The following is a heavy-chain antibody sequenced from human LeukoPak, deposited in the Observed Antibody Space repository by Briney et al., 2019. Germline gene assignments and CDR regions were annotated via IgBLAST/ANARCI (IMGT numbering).Heavy chain of an antibody. CDR3: ATWAFYHNLDV. CDR1: GFNIGPYA. J-gene: IGHJ6*02. D-gene: IGHD2/OR15-2a*01. CDR2: IKADGSGT. V-gene: IGHV3-43*02. Sequence: GGSLRLSCAASGFNIGPYAMYWVRQGPGRGLEWVSVIKADGSGTFYSDSVRGRFTTSRDNSKNSLYLQMSSLTSDDTALYYCATWAFYHNLDVWGQGTTVAVSS.